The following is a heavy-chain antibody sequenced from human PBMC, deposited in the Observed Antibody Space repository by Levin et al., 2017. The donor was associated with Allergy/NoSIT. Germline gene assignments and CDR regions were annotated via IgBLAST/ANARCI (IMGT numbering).Heavy chain of an antibody. V-gene: IGHV3-7*01. D-gene: IGHD3-10*01. Sequence: GGSLRLSCSGFTFTSYWMTWIRQAPGKGLEWVANMRQDGSETNYVDSVMGRFTISRDNAKESLFLQMNNLRVDDTAVYYCGGSGSVSHWGQGTPVIVSS. CDR1: GFTFTSYW. CDR3: GGSGSVSH. CDR2: MRQDGSET. J-gene: IGHJ4*02.